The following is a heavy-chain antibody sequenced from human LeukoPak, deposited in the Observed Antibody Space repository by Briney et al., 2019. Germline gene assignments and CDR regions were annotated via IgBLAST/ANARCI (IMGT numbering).Heavy chain of an antibody. CDR2: INHSGST. Sequence: SETLSLTCAVYGGSFSGYYRSWIRQPPGKGLEWIGEINHSGSTNYNPSLKSRVTMSVDTSKNQFSLKLSSVTAADTAVYYCARDAESVYYGSGTFGYWGQGTLVTVSS. D-gene: IGHD3-10*01. V-gene: IGHV4-34*10. J-gene: IGHJ4*02. CDR1: GGSFSGYY. CDR3: ARDAESVYYGSGTFGY.